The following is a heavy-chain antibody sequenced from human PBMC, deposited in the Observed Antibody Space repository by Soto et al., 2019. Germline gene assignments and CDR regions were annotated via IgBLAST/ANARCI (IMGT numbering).Heavy chain of an antibody. J-gene: IGHJ5*02. D-gene: IGHD6-13*01. CDR2: INAGNGNT. Sequence: KRTASVKVSCKASGYTFTSYAMHWVRQAPGQRLEWMGWINAGNGNTKYSQKFQGRVTITRDTSASTAYMELSSLRSEDTAVYYCARLIAAAGMGWFDPWGQGTLVTVSS. CDR3: ARLIAAAGMGWFDP. V-gene: IGHV1-3*01. CDR1: GYTFTSYA.